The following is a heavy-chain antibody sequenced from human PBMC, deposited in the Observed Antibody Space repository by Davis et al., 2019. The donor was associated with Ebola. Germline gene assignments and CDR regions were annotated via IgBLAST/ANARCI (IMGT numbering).Heavy chain of an antibody. V-gene: IGHV4-38-2*02. CDR1: GYSISSGYY. D-gene: IGHD3-22*01. J-gene: IGHJ5*02. CDR2: IYHSGST. Sequence: MPSETLSLTCTVSGYSISSGYYWGWIRQPPGKGLEWIGNIYHSGSTYHNPSLKSRVTISVDTSKNQFSLKLSSVTAADTAVYYCARVGVEITMIVRGGWFDPWGQGTLVTVSS. CDR3: ARVGVEITMIVRGGWFDP.